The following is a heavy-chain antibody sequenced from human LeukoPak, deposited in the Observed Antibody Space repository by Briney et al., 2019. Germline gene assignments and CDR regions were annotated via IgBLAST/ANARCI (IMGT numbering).Heavy chain of an antibody. V-gene: IGHV4-39*01. D-gene: IGHD5-18*01. J-gene: IGHJ6*02. CDR2: IYYSGST. Sequence: PSGTLSLTCTVSGGSISSSSYYWGWIRQPPGKGLEWIGSIYYSGSTYYNPSLKSRVTISVDTSKNQFSLKLSSVTAADTAVYYCASENVDTAMVLGGMDVWGQGTTVTVSS. CDR3: ASENVDTAMVLGGMDV. CDR1: GGSISSSSYY.